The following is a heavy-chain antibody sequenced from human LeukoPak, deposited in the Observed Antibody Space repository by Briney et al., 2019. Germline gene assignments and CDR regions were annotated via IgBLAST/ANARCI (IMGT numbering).Heavy chain of an antibody. J-gene: IGHJ4*02. CDR2: ISGSGGST. D-gene: IGHD3-16*02. CDR1: GFTFSSYA. CDR3: AKREGSYRPTLFDY. Sequence: AGSLRLSCAASGFTFSSYAMSWVRQAPGKGLEWVSAISGSGGSTYYADSVKGRFTISRDNSKNTLYLQMNSLRAADTAVYYCAKREGSYRPTLFDYWGQGTLVTVSS. V-gene: IGHV3-23*01.